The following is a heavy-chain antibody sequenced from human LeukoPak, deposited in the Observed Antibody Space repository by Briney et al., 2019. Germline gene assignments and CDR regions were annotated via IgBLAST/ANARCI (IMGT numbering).Heavy chain of an antibody. CDR3: ARGQGGIAAAGLYSY. CDR2: IYYSGST. Sequence: SGTLSLTCTVSGGSISSYYWSWIRQPPGKGLEWIGYIYYSGSTNYNPSLKSRVTISVDTSKNQFSLKLSSVTAADTAVYYCARGQGGIAAAGLYSYWGQGTLVTVSS. CDR1: GGSISSYY. J-gene: IGHJ4*02. V-gene: IGHV4-59*01. D-gene: IGHD6-13*01.